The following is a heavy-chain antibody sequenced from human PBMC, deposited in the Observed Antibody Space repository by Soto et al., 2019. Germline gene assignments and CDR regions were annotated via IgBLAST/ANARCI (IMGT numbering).Heavy chain of an antibody. CDR3: ARAVGSRTMTTMPGYYYYYMDV. Sequence: SETLSLTCTVSGGSISSYYWSWIRQPPGKGLEWIGYIYYSGSTNYNPSLKSRVTISVDKSKNQFSLKLSSVTAAETGVYYCARAVGSRTMTTMPGYYYYYMDVWGKGTTVTVSS. CDR1: GGSISSYY. CDR2: IYYSGST. V-gene: IGHV4-59*01. D-gene: IGHD4-17*01. J-gene: IGHJ6*03.